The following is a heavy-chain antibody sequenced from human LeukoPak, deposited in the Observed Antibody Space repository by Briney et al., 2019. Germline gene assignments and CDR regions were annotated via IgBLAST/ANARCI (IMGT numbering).Heavy chain of an antibody. CDR3: ARASSSWYYFDY. J-gene: IGHJ4*02. CDR1: GFTFNTYS. D-gene: IGHD2-2*01. Sequence: GGSLRLSCAASGFTFNTYSMNWVRQAPGKGLEWVSYISSSSSYIYCADSMKGRFTISRDNAKNSLYLQMNSLRAEDTAVYYCARASSSWYYFDYWGQGTLVTVSS. CDR2: ISSSSSYI. V-gene: IGHV3-21*05.